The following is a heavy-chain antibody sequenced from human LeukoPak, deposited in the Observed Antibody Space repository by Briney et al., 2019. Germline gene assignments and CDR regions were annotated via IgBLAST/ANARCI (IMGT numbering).Heavy chain of an antibody. J-gene: IGHJ4*02. CDR2: IYYSGST. CDR3: ARVNGYYFDY. D-gene: IGHD2-8*01. CDR1: GGSISSSSYY. V-gene: IGHV4-39*07. Sequence: PSETLSLTCTVSGGSISSSSYYWGWIRQPPGKGLEWIGSIYYSGSTYYNPSLKSRVTISVDTSKNQFSLKLSSVTAADTAVYYCARVNGYYFDYWGQGTLVTVSS.